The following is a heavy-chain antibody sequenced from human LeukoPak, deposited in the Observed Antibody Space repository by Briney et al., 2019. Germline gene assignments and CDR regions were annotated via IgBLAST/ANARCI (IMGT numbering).Heavy chain of an antibody. CDR1: GYTFTGYY. Sequence: ASVKVSCKASGYTFTGYYMHWVRQAPGQGLEWMGWINPNSGGTNYAQKFQGRVTMTRDTSISTAYMELSRLRSDDTAVYYCARLNYDSSGSYFDYWAQGTLVTVSS. CDR2: INPNSGGT. D-gene: IGHD3-22*01. J-gene: IGHJ4*02. V-gene: IGHV1-2*02. CDR3: ARLNYDSSGSYFDY.